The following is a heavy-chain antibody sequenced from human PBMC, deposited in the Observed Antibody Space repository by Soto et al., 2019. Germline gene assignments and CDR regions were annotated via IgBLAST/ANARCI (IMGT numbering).Heavy chain of an antibody. CDR3: ARGGRGSWGNWFDP. J-gene: IGHJ5*02. Sequence: SVKVSCKASGGTFSSYAISWVRQAPGQGLEWMGGIIPSFGTANYAQKFQGRVTMTADESTSTAYMELSSLRSEDTAVYYCARGGRGSWGNWFDPWGQGTLVTSPQ. CDR2: IIPSFGTA. CDR1: GGTFSSYA. D-gene: IGHD6-13*01. V-gene: IGHV1-69*13.